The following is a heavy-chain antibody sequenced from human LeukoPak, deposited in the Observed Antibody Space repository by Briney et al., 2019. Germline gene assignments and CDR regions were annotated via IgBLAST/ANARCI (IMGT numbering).Heavy chain of an antibody. Sequence: GGSLRLSCAASGFTFSSYAMSWVRQAPGKGLEWVSAISGSGGSTYYADSVKGRFTISRDNSKNTLYLQMNSLRAEDTAVYYCARDLSPYCSSTSCYEQGYWGQGTLVTVSS. V-gene: IGHV3-23*01. CDR1: GFTFSSYA. D-gene: IGHD2-2*01. CDR3: ARDLSPYCSSTSCYEQGY. J-gene: IGHJ4*02. CDR2: ISGSGGST.